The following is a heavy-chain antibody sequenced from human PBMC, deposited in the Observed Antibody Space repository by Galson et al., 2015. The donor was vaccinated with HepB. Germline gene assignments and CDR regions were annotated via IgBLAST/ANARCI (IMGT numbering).Heavy chain of an antibody. CDR1: GFTFSSYG. Sequence: SLRLSCAASGFTFSSYGMHWVRQAPGKGLEWVAVIWYDGSNKYYADSVKGRFTISRDNSKNTLYLQMNSLRAEDTAVYYCARDRTVVTPQLRYYMDVWGKGTTVTVSS. V-gene: IGHV3-33*01. D-gene: IGHD4-23*01. CDR2: IWYDGSNK. CDR3: ARDRTVVTPQLRYYMDV. J-gene: IGHJ6*03.